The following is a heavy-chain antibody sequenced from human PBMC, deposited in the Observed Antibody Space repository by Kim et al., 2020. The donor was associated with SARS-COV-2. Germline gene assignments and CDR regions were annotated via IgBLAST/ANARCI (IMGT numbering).Heavy chain of an antibody. D-gene: IGHD3-10*01. CDR3: ARDTALLYYDSGSRYYFDY. V-gene: IGHV1-18*01. J-gene: IGHJ4*02. CDR2: ISAYNGNT. Sequence: ASVKVSCKASGYSYNTRGITWVRQAPGQGLEWMGWISAYNGNTNYAQKFQGRVTMTTDTSTTTAYMELRSLGSDDTAVYYCARDTALLYYDSGSRYYFDYWGQGTLVTVSS. CDR1: GYSYNTRG.